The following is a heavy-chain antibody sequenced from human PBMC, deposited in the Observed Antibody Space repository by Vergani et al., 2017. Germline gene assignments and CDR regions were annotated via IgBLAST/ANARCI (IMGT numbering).Heavy chain of an antibody. CDR2: IYHSGST. CDR1: GYSISSGYY. V-gene: IGHV4-38-2*01. Sequence: QVQLQESGPGLVKPSETLSLTCAVSGYSISSGYYWGWIRQPPGKGLEWIGSIYHSGSTYYNPSLKSRVTISVDTSKNQFSRKLSSVTAADTAVYYCARVEGELPPDYWGQGTLVTVSS. J-gene: IGHJ4*02. D-gene: IGHD2-15*01. CDR3: ARVEGELPPDY.